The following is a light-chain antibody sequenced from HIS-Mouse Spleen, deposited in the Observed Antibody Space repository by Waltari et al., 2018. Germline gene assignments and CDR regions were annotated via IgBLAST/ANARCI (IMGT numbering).Light chain of an antibody. J-gene: IGLJ3*02. CDR2: EGS. CDR1: SSDVGSYNL. CDR3: CSYAGSWV. Sequence: QSALTQPASVSGSPGQSIPISCTGTSSDVGSYNLVSWYQQHPGKAPKLMIYEGSKRRAGVSNRFSGSKSGNTASLTISGLQAEDEADYYCCSYAGSWVFGGGTKLTVL. V-gene: IGLV2-23*01.